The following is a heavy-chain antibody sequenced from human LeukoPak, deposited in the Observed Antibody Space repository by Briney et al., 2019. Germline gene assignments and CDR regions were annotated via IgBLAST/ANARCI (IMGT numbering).Heavy chain of an antibody. CDR3: TKQLVPNYFDY. J-gene: IGHJ4*02. Sequence: GRSLRLSCAAAGFTFSSYAMHWGRQAPGKGLEWVAVISYDGSNKYYADSVKGRFTISGDNSKNTLYLQMNSLRAEDTAVYYCTKQLVPNYFDYWGQGTLVTVSS. CDR2: ISYDGSNK. D-gene: IGHD6-6*01. CDR1: GFTFSSYA. V-gene: IGHV3-30-3*01.